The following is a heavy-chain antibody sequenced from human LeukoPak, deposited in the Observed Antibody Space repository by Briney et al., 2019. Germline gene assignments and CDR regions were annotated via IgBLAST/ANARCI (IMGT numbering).Heavy chain of an antibody. CDR3: ARSSSSFRQEYFQH. CDR2: ISAYNGNT. J-gene: IGHJ1*01. V-gene: IGHV1-18*01. CDR1: GYTFTSYG. Sequence: GASVKVSCKASGYTFTSYGISWVRQAPGQGLEWMGWISAYNGNTNYAQKLQGRVTMTTGTSTSTAYMELRSLRSDDTAVYYCARSSSSFRQEYFQHWGQGTLVTVSS. D-gene: IGHD6-6*01.